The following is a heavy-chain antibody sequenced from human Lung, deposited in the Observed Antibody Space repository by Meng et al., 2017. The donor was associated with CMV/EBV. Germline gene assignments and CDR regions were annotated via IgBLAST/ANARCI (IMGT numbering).Heavy chain of an antibody. V-gene: IGHV1-2*06. CDR3: ARYTGHLDP. CDR1: GDNFTVSY. J-gene: IGHJ5*02. D-gene: IGHD2-2*02. Sequence: QLVQLRCELNKPGAEGKVSCNAYGDNFTVSYMRWVRQAPGQGREWMGRINPNSGGTNYAKKCQGRVTMTRDTSISTAYMELSRLRSDDTAVYYRARYTGHLDPWGQGTLVTVSS. CDR2: INPNSGGT.